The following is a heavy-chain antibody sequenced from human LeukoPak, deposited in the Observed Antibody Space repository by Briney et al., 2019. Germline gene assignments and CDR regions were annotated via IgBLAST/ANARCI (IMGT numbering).Heavy chain of an antibody. CDR1: GFTFSNFW. J-gene: IGHJ5*02. D-gene: IGHD1-26*01. CDR3: ARDPAEWEVPIDT. V-gene: IGHV3-74*01. Sequence: GGSLRLSCAASGFTFSNFWMHWVRQAPGKGLVWVSRINNDASTITYADSVKGRFTISRDNAKSTLYPQMNSLRGEDSAVYYCARDPAEWEVPIDTWGQGTLVTVSS. CDR2: INNDASTI.